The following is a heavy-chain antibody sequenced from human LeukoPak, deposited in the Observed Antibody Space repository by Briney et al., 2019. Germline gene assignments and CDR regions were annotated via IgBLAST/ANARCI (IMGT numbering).Heavy chain of an antibody. CDR1: RFTFSTSW. D-gene: IGHD5-24*01. V-gene: IGHV3-7*03. J-gene: IGHJ4*02. CDR2: IKEDGTET. Sequence: GGSLRLSCVASRFTFSTSWMTWVRQAPGKGLEWVANIKEDGTETYYVDSVKGRFTISRDNAKNSLYLQMNSLRVEDTAVYYCAKEGRSLQTYWGQGTLVTVSS. CDR3: AKEGRSLQTY.